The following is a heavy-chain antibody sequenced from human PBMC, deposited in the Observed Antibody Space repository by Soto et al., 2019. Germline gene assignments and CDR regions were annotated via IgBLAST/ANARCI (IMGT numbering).Heavy chain of an antibody. J-gene: IGHJ5*02. CDR3: AGDWGPYWFDP. D-gene: IGHD3-16*01. Sequence: PSETLSLTCTVSGDSLSGGTKYWNWVRQPPGKDLEWIGYIYHGGTIKYNLSLKSRVTISQDTSKNQFSLEIHSVVPSDTAVYYCAGDWGPYWFDPWGQGILVTVSS. CDR1: GDSLSGGTKY. V-gene: IGHV4-61*01. CDR2: IYHGGTI.